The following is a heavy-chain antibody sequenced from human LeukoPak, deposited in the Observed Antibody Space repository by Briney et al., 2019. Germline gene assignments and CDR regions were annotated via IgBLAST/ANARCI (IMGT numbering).Heavy chain of an antibody. J-gene: IGHJ5*02. V-gene: IGHV4-30-4*08. CDR1: GGSISSGDYY. Sequence: PSETLSLTCTVSGGSISSGDYYWSWIRQPPGKGLEWIGYIYYSGSTYYNPSLKSRVTISVDTSKNQFSLKLSSVTAADTAVYCCARGIVVPAAMGFDPWGQGTLVTVSS. D-gene: IGHD2-2*01. CDR3: ARGIVVPAAMGFDP. CDR2: IYYSGST.